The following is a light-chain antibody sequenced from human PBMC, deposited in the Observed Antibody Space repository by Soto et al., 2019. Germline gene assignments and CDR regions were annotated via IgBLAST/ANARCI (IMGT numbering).Light chain of an antibody. CDR3: QQYGGSLT. CDR1: ESVSSGY. J-gene: IGKJ4*01. V-gene: IGKV3-20*01. CDR2: GVS. Sequence: EIVLTQSPGTLSLSPGERATLSCRASESVSSGYLAWYQQKPGQAPRLLIYGVSSRAAGIPDRFSGSGSGTDFTLTISRLEPEDVAVYYCQQYGGSLTFGGGTKVEI.